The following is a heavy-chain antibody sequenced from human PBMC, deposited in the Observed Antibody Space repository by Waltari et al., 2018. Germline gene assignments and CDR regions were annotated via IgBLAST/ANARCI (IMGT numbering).Heavy chain of an antibody. CDR1: GFTFSTYW. Sequence: EVHLVESGGGLVQPGGSLRLSCAASGFTFSTYWMTWVRQAPGKGVEWLANIKGDGSQKNYGDSVKGRFTISRDTANNSLYVQMNSLRAEDTAVYYCARDPHYSNFDYWGQGTLVTVSS. CDR2: IKGDGSQK. V-gene: IGHV3-7*01. CDR3: ARDPHYSNFDY. J-gene: IGHJ4*02. D-gene: IGHD4-4*01.